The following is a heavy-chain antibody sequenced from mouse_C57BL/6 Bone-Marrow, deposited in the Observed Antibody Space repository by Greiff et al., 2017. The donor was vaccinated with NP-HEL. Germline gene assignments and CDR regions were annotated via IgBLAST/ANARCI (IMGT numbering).Heavy chain of an antibody. V-gene: IGHV14-4*01. CDR2: IDPGTGGT. Sequence: VQLQQSGAELVRPGASVKLSCTASGFNIKDDYMHWVKQRPEQGLEWIGWIDPGTGGTDYASKFQGKATITADTSSNTAYLQLSSLTSEDTAVYYCTTNCSNYNDWGQGTTLTVAS. J-gene: IGHJ2*01. D-gene: IGHD2-5*01. CDR1: GFNIKDDY. CDR3: TTNCSNYND.